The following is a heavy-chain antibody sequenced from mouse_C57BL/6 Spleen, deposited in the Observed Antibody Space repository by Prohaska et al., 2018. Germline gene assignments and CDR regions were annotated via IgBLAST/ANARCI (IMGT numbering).Heavy chain of an antibody. J-gene: IGHJ4*01. CDR1: VYTFTTYG. Sequence: QIQLVQYGPELKKPGETVKISCKASVYTFTTYGMSWVKQAPGKGLKWMGWIKTYSGVPTYADDFKGRFAYSVETAASTVYLQINSLKNEDTATYFCARDYTGAMDYWGQGTSVTVSS. CDR3: ARDYTGAMDY. CDR2: IKTYSGVP. D-gene: IGHD2-12*01. V-gene: IGHV9-3*01.